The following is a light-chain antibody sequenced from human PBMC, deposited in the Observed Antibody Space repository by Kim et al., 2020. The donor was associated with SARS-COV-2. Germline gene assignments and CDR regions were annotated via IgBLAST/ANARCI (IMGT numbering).Light chain of an antibody. CDR1: QSIDSH. V-gene: IGKV3-11*01. Sequence: LSPGERATLSCRASQSIDSHLGWYQQKPGQAPRLLIYDASNRATGIPARFSGGGSGTDFTLTISSLEPEDFAFYYCQQRDRWPLTFGGGTKVDIK. CDR3: QQRDRWPLT. CDR2: DAS. J-gene: IGKJ4*01.